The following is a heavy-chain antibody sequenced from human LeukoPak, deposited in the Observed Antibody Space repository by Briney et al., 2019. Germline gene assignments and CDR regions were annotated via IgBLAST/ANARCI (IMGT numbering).Heavy chain of an antibody. J-gene: IGHJ4*02. CDR1: GLTFSNFK. V-gene: IGHV3-48*03. CDR3: ARSRDWYADY. D-gene: IGHD3-9*01. CDR2: ISDSGRTT. Sequence: GGSLRLSCAVSGLTFSNFKMNWVRQAPGKGLEWVSYISDSGRTTFYADSVKGRFTISRDNAENSLFLQMNSLRAEDTAIYYCARSRDWYADYWGQGSLVTVSS.